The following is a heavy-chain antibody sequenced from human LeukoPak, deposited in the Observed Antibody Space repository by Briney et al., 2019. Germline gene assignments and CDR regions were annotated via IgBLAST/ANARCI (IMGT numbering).Heavy chain of an antibody. V-gene: IGHV4-34*01. CDR2: INHSGST. J-gene: IGHJ6*03. CDR3: ARDKHVAGTFLPYYYYYMDV. Sequence: SETVSITCAVYGGSFSGYYWSWFRQPPGKGLEWIGEINHSGSTNYNPSLKSRVTISVDTSKNQFSLKLSSVTAADTAVYYCARDKHVAGTFLPYYYYYMDVWGKGTTVTVSS. D-gene: IGHD6-19*01. CDR1: GGSFSGYY.